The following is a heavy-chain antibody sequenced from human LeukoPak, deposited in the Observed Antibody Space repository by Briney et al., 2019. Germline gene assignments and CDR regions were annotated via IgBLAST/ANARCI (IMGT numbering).Heavy chain of an antibody. CDR3: ARRPFDYDSSGYSAFDF. Sequence: SETLSLTCTVSGGSISSYYWSWIRQPPGKGLEWIGYIYYSGSTNYNPSLKSRVTISVDTSKNQFSLKLSSVTAADTAVYYCARRPFDYDSSGYSAFDFWGQGTMVTVSS. J-gene: IGHJ3*01. V-gene: IGHV4-59*08. D-gene: IGHD3-22*01. CDR1: GGSISSYY. CDR2: IYYSGST.